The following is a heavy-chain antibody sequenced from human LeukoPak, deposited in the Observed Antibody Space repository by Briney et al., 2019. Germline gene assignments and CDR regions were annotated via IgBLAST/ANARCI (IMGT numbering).Heavy chain of an antibody. V-gene: IGHV5-51*01. D-gene: IGHD1-26*01. Sequence: GESLKISCKGSGYSFTSYWIGWVRQMPGKGLEWMGIIYPGDSDTRYSPSFRGQVTISADKSISTAYLQWSSLKASDTAMYYCARSYSGSYLRRQGMDVWGQGTTVTVSS. CDR2: IYPGDSDT. J-gene: IGHJ6*02. CDR1: GYSFTSYW. CDR3: ARSYSGSYLRRQGMDV.